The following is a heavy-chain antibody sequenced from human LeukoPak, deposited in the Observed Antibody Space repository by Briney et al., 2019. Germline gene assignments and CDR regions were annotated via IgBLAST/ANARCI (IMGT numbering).Heavy chain of an antibody. CDR3: AREGEGNWFDP. CDR2: IYYSGST. J-gene: IGHJ5*02. V-gene: IGHV4-61*08. D-gene: IGHD3-16*01. CDR1: GGSISSGGYY. Sequence: SQTLSLTCTVSGGSISSGGYYWSWIRQPPGKGLEWIGYIYYSGSTNYNPSLKSRVTISVDTSKNQFSLKLSSVTAADTAVYYCAREGEGNWFDPWGQGTLVTVSS.